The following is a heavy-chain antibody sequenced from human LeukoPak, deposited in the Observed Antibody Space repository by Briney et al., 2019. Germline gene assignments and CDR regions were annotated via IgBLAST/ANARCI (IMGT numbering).Heavy chain of an antibody. Sequence: GGSLRLSCAASGVTFSSYGTHWVRQAPGKGLEWVAVIWYDGSNKYYADSVKGRFTISRDNSKNTLYLQMNSLRAEDTAVYYCARDLFAPDYGDYVNYYYGMDVWGKGTTVTVSS. CDR3: ARDLFAPDYGDYVNYYYGMDV. V-gene: IGHV3-33*01. J-gene: IGHJ6*04. CDR2: IWYDGSNK. D-gene: IGHD4-17*01. CDR1: GVTFSSYG.